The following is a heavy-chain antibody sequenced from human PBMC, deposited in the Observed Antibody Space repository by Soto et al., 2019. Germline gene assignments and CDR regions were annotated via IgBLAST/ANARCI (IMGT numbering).Heavy chain of an antibody. CDR2: VNHRGST. D-gene: IGHD3-16*01. CDR1: GGSFSGYY. V-gene: IGHV4-34*01. J-gene: IGHJ6*02. CDR3: ARAPNRQQVASNFFVGEDYYYYGLDV. Sequence: PSETLSLTCAVNGGSFSGYYWSWIRQPPGKGLEWIGHVNHRGSTNYNPSLKSRVTISADTSKNHFSLRLTSVTAADTAVYYCARAPNRQQVASNFFVGEDYYYYGLDVWGQGTTVTVSS.